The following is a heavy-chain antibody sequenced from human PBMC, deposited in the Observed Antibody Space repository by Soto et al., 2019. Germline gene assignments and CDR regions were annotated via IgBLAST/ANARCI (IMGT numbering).Heavy chain of an antibody. CDR1: GFTFSTYN. Sequence: EVQLVESGGGLVQPGGSLRLSCAASGFTFSTYNMNWVRQAPGKGLEWVSYISRSSSTLKYADSVKGRFTISRDNAKNSLFLQMNSLRDEDTAVYYCARNSSSFGYYCGMDVWGQGTTVTVSS. D-gene: IGHD6-6*01. J-gene: IGHJ6*02. V-gene: IGHV3-48*02. CDR2: ISRSSSTL. CDR3: ARNSSSFGYYCGMDV.